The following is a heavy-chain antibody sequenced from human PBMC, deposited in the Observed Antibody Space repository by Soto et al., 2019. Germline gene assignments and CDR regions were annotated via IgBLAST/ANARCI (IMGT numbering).Heavy chain of an antibody. CDR2: ISGSGGST. CDR3: AKGLYGGNSVYYYGMDV. J-gene: IGHJ6*02. D-gene: IGHD4-17*01. Sequence: EVQLLESGGGSVQPGGSLRLSCAASGFTFSSYAMSWVRQAPGKGLEWVSAISGSGGSTYYADSVKGRFTISRDNSKNTLYLQMNSLRAEDTAVYYCAKGLYGGNSVYYYGMDVWGQGTTVTVSS. CDR1: GFTFSSYA. V-gene: IGHV3-23*01.